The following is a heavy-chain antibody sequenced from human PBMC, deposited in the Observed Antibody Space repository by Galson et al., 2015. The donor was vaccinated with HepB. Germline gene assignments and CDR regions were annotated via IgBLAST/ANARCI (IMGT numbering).Heavy chain of an antibody. CDR3: AKSPSRGYPYCFDY. Sequence: SLRLSCAASGFTVRSYAMSWVRQAPGKGLEWVSAISVSGGSTYYADSVKGRFTISRDNSKNTVSLQMNSLRGEDTAVFYCAKSPSRGYPYCFDYWGQGTLVTVSS. CDR1: GFTVRSYA. D-gene: IGHD3-22*01. J-gene: IGHJ4*02. V-gene: IGHV3-23*01. CDR2: ISVSGGST.